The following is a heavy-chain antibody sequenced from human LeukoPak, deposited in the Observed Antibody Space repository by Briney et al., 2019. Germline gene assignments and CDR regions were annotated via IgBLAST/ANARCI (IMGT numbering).Heavy chain of an antibody. CDR1: GFTFSNYA. V-gene: IGHV3-23*01. D-gene: IGHD5-12*01. CDR3: AKDPGYSGYDSSYFDY. CDR2: ISNTGGST. J-gene: IGHJ4*02. Sequence: GGSLRLSCVASGFTFSNYAMSWVRQAPGKGLEWVSAISNTGGSTYYADSVKGRFTISRDNSKNTLYLQMNSLRAEDTAVYYCAKDPGYSGYDSSYFDYWGQGTLVAVSS.